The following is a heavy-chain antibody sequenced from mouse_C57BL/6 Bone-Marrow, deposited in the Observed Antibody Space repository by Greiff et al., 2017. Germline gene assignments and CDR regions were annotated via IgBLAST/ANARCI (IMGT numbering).Heavy chain of an antibody. J-gene: IGHJ4*01. CDR3: AKNYYYGSSPYAMDY. CDR1: GFSLTSYG. CDR2: IWRGGST. V-gene: IGHV2-5*01. D-gene: IGHD1-1*01. Sequence: QVQLQQSGPGLVQPSQSLSITCTVSGFSLTSYGVHWVRQSPGKGLEWLGVIWRGGSTDYNAAFMSRLSITKDNSKSQVFFKMNSLQADDTAIYYCAKNYYYGSSPYAMDYWGQGTSVTVSS.